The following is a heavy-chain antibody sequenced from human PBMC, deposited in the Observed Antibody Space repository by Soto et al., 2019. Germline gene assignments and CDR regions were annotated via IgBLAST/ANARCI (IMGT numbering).Heavy chain of an antibody. CDR3: ARRYGSAFDF. D-gene: IGHD3-10*01. V-gene: IGHV4-59*01. J-gene: IGHJ3*01. Sequence: QVQLQESGPGLVKPSETLSLTCTVSGGSISSYYWSWIRQPPGKGLEWIGYIYYSGSTNYNPSLKSRVTISVDTSKTQFSLKLPSATDADTAVYYCARRYGSAFDFWGQGKMVTVSS. CDR2: IYYSGST. CDR1: GGSISSYY.